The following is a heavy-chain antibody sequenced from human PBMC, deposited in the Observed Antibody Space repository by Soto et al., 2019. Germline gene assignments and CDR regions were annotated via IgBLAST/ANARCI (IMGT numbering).Heavy chain of an antibody. Sequence: QVQLVESGGGVVQPGRSLRLSCAASGFTFSSYAMHWVRQAPGKGLEWVAAISYDGSNKYYADSVKGRFTISRDKSKNTLYLQMNSLRAEDTAVYYWARGVWSGYYVYYNGMDVGGQGTTVTVSS. J-gene: IGHJ6*02. CDR2: ISYDGSNK. CDR1: GFTFSSYA. CDR3: ARGVWSGYYVYYNGMDV. D-gene: IGHD3-3*01. V-gene: IGHV3-30-3*01.